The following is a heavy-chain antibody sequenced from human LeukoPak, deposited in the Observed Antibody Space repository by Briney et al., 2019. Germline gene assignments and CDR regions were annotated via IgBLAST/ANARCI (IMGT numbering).Heavy chain of an antibody. CDR3: ARIVLLRYMDV. Sequence: GGSLRLSCAASGFTFSSYSMNWVRQAPGKGLEWVSYISSSGSTIYYADSVKGRFTISRDNAKNSLYLQMNSLRAEDTAVYYCARIVLLRYMDVWGKGTTVTISS. D-gene: IGHD3-10*01. J-gene: IGHJ6*03. CDR2: ISSSGSTI. V-gene: IGHV3-48*04. CDR1: GFTFSSYS.